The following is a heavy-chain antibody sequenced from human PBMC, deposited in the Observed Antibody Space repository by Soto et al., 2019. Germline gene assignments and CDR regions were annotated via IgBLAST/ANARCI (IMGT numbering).Heavy chain of an antibody. CDR2: IKSKVDGGTT. J-gene: IGHJ4*02. V-gene: IGHV3-15*07. D-gene: IGHD3-10*01. CDR3: STGGYPSGLDY. Sequence: EVQLVESGGGSVKPGGSLRLSCAVSDFTLSNARMNWVRQAPGKGLEWVGRIKSKVDGGTTDYAAPVKGSFTISRDDSKNMLFLQMNSLKSEDTAVYYCSTGGYPSGLDYWGQGTLVTVSS. CDR1: DFTLSNAR.